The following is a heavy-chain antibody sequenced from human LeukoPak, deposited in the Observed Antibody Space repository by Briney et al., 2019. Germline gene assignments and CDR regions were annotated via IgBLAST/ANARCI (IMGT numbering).Heavy chain of an antibody. D-gene: IGHD3-22*01. CDR1: GYSISSGYY. CDR2: IYHSGST. V-gene: IGHV4-38-2*02. J-gene: IGHJ4*02. CDR3: ARISSGYSLGYFDY. Sequence: PSETLSLTCTVSGYSISSGYYWGWIRQPPGKGLEWIGSIYHSGSTYYNPSLKSRVTISVDTSKNQFTLKLSSVTAADTAVYYCARISSGYSLGYFDYWGQGTPVTVSS.